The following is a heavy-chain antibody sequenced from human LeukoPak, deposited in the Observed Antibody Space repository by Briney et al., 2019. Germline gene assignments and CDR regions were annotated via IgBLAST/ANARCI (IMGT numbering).Heavy chain of an antibody. J-gene: IGHJ2*01. Sequence: PGKSLRLSGAVSGFTFSSFPFHWVRQAPGKGLEWVAAISTDGSYKYHGDSVKGRFTISRDNPMNTLYLQMNGLRPDDTAVYYCARSLIPGRWYFDLWGRGTLVTVSS. CDR3: ARSLIPGRWYFDL. CDR1: GFTFSSFP. CDR2: ISTDGSYK. V-gene: IGHV3-30*04. D-gene: IGHD3-16*01.